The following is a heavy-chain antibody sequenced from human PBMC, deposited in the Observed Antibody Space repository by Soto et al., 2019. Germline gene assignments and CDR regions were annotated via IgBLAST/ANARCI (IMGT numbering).Heavy chain of an antibody. D-gene: IGHD6-19*01. Sequence: SETLSLPCTVSFVSITSFYWNWIRQPPGKGLEWIGCIYDSGSTNFNPSLKSRVTMSVDTSGTQFSLKLRSVTAADTAVYYCARGFSSMSWFAPWGQGTLVTVSS. CDR2: IYDSGST. CDR1: FVSITSFY. V-gene: IGHV4-59*01. J-gene: IGHJ5*02. CDR3: ARGFSSMSWFAP.